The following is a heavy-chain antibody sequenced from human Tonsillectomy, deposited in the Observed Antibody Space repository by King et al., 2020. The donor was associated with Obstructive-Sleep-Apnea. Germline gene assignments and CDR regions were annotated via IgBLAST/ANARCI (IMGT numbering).Heavy chain of an antibody. CDR3: ARTTEYSNYEAH. Sequence: QLQESGPGLVMPSQTLSLTCTVSDDSITSSDYYWGWIRQLPGKGLEWIGCISHSGGPHYNPSLKSRLTISVETSQKQFFLKLSSVTAADTAVYYCARTTEYSNYEAHWGQGSLVTVSS. J-gene: IGHJ4*02. V-gene: IGHV4-31*03. CDR2: ISHSGGP. CDR1: DDSITSSDYY. D-gene: IGHD6-6*01.